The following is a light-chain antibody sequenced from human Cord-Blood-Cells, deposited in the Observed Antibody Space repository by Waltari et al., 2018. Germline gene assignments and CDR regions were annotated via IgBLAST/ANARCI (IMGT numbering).Light chain of an antibody. CDR3: QQYGSSLVT. CDR2: GAS. Sequence: DIELTQSPGTLSLSPGERATLPCRTSQSVSSSYLACYQQKPGQAPRLLIYGASSRATGIPDRFSGSGSGTDFTLTISRLEPEDFAVYYCQQYGSSLVTFGPGTKVDIK. CDR1: QSVSSSY. J-gene: IGKJ3*01. V-gene: IGKV3-20*01.